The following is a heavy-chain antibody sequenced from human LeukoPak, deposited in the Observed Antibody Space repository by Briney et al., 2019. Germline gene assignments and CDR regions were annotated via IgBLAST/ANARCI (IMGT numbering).Heavy chain of an antibody. J-gene: IGHJ4*02. CDR2: ISSSSSYM. CDR3: ARGGDLIDY. Sequence: PGGSLRLSCAASGFTFSSYSMNWVRQAPGKGLEWVSSISSSSSYMYYADSVKGRFTISRDNAKNSLYLQMNSRRAEDTAVYYCARGGDLIDYWGQGTLVTVSS. CDR1: GFTFSSYS. V-gene: IGHV3-21*01. D-gene: IGHD3-16*01.